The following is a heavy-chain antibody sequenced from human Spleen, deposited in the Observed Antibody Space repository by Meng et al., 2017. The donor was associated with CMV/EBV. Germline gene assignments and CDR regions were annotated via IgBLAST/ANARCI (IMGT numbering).Heavy chain of an antibody. CDR2: IYYSGST. CDR1: GSISLHY. J-gene: IGHJ3*02. V-gene: IGHV4-59*11. CDR3: ARQESSFTGDYLPDAFDI. Sequence: GSISLHYWSWIRKPPGKGLEWIGYIYYSGSTHYNPSLKSRVLMSADTSKNQISLRLTSVTAADAAIYFCARQESSFTGDYLPDAFDIWGRGTMVTVSS. D-gene: IGHD4-17*01.